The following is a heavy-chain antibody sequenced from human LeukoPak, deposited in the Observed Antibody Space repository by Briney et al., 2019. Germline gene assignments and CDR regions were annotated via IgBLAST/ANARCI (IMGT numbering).Heavy chain of an antibody. Sequence: WASVKVTCKASGYTFTGYYMHWVRQAPGQGLEWMGWINPNSGDTNYAQKFQGRVTVTRDTSISTAYMELSGLTSDDTAVYYCARGEYSNGYPYRLDSWGQGTLVTVSS. D-gene: IGHD3-16*01. CDR3: ARGEYSNGYPYRLDS. J-gene: IGHJ4*02. CDR2: INPNSGDT. CDR1: GYTFTGYY. V-gene: IGHV1-2*02.